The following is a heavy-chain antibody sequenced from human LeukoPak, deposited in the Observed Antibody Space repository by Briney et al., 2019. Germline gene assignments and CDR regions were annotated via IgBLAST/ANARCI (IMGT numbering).Heavy chain of an antibody. V-gene: IGHV3-33*06. CDR2: IWYDGSNK. CDR3: AKPTKGYYYYYGMDV. CDR1: GFTFSSYG. J-gene: IGHJ6*02. Sequence: GGSLRLSCVVSGFTFSSYGMHWVRQAPGKGLEWVAVIWYDGSNKYYADSVKGRFTISRDNSKNTLYLQMNSLRAEDTAVYYCAKPTKGYYYYYGMDVWGQGTTVTVSS.